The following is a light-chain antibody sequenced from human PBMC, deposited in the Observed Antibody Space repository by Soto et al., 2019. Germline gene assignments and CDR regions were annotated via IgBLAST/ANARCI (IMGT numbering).Light chain of an antibody. CDR2: STD. CDR3: ATGDDSLNCWV. V-gene: IGLV1-44*01. J-gene: IGLJ3*02. Sequence: QSVLTQPPSASGTPGQRVTISCSGRSSNIGSNTVTWYKQLPGTAPKLLIYSTDQWPSGVPDRISGSKSGTSASLAISGLQSEDEAEYHCATGDDSLNCWVFGGGTKLTVL. CDR1: SSNIGSNT.